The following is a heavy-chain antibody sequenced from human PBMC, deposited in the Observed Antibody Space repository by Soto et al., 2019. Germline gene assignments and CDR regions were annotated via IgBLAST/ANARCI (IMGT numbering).Heavy chain of an antibody. CDR2: ISYDGSNK. CDR1: GFTFSNYA. Sequence: GGSLRLSCVASGFTFSNYAMHWVRQAPGKGLEWVSVISYDGSNKYFADSVKGRFTLSRDNSKNTLYLQMNSLRPEDTAVYYCARARYCTSTSCYIAVSVLGMDVWGQGTTVTVSS. J-gene: IGHJ6*02. CDR3: ARARYCTSTSCYIAVSVLGMDV. V-gene: IGHV3-30-3*01. D-gene: IGHD2-2*02.